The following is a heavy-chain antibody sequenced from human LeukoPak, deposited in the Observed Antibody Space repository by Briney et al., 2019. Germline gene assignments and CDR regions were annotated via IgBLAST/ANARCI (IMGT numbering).Heavy chain of an antibody. Sequence: GGSLRLSCAASGFTFSSYKMIWVRQAPGKGLEWVSSISSSYIYYADSVKGRFTISRDNAKNSLYLQMNSLRAEDTAVYYCATSIAAADGYWGQGTLVTVSS. CDR1: GFTFSSYK. CDR2: ISSSYI. D-gene: IGHD6-13*01. V-gene: IGHV3-21*04. J-gene: IGHJ4*02. CDR3: ATSIAAADGY.